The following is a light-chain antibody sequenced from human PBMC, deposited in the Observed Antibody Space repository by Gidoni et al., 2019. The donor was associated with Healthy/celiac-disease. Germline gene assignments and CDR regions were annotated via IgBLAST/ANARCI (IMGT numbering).Light chain of an antibody. J-gene: IGKJ1*01. Sequence: GDRVTITCRASQGSSSWLAWYQQQPGKAPKLLIYAASSLPSRVPSRFSGSGSGTDFTLTISSLHPEDFATYYCQQANRFPRTFGQGTKVDIK. CDR1: QGSSSW. CDR3: QQANRFPRT. V-gene: IGKV1-12*01. CDR2: AAS.